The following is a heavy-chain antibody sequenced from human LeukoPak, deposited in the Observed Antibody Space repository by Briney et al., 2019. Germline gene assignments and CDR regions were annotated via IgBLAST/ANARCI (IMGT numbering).Heavy chain of an antibody. CDR2: INPNSGNT. CDR3: ARDQGYYDSSAYNWFDP. J-gene: IGHJ5*02. CDR1: GYTFTGYY. D-gene: IGHD3-22*01. V-gene: IGHV1-18*04. Sequence: ASVKVSCKASGYTFTGYYMHWVRQAPGQGLEWMGWINPNSGNTNYTQKLQGRVTMTTDTSTSTAYMELRSLRSDDTAVYYCARDQGYYDSSAYNWFDPWGQGTLVTVSS.